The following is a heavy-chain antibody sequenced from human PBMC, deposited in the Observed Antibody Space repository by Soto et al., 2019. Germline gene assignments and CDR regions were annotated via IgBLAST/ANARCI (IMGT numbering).Heavy chain of an antibody. V-gene: IGHV3-53*01. Sequence: EVLLVESGGGLIQPGGSLRLSCAVSGFTVSSNYMSWVRQAAGKGLEWVSLIYAGGLTYYADSVKGRFIISRDTSNNTLYLHMNSLRAEGTAVYYCATTERTPVLYYYGMDVWGQGAKVTVSS. CDR1: GFTVSSNY. CDR3: ATTERTPVLYYYGMDV. J-gene: IGHJ6*02. D-gene: IGHD2-15*01. CDR2: IYAGGLT.